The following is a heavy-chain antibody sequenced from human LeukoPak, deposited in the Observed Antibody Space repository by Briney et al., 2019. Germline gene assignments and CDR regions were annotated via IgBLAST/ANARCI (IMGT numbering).Heavy chain of an antibody. D-gene: IGHD2-21*02. CDR1: GFTFSSYS. CDR2: ISSDSTYI. Sequence: GGSLRLSCAASGFTFSSYSMNWVRQAPGKGLEWVSSISSDSTYIYHADSVKGRFSISRDNAKNSLYLQMNGLRAEDTAVYYCARDRVVTTYGMDVWGQGTTVTVSS. V-gene: IGHV3-21*01. CDR3: ARDRVVTTYGMDV. J-gene: IGHJ6*02.